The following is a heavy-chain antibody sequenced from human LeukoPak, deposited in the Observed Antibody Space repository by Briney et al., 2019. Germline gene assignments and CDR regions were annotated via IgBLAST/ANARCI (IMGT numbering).Heavy chain of an antibody. J-gene: IGHJ6*03. CDR2: ISHSGNT. CDR1: GGSISGRNW. Sequence: SGTLSLTCAVSGGSISGRNWWNWVRQPPGKGLEWIGEISHSGNTHYNPSLKSRLTISVDTSKNQFSLKLSSVTAADTAVYYCARRVGRWFGERAYYYNYMDVWGKGTTVTISS. D-gene: IGHD3-10*01. CDR3: ARRVGRWFGERAYYYNYMDV. V-gene: IGHV4-4*02.